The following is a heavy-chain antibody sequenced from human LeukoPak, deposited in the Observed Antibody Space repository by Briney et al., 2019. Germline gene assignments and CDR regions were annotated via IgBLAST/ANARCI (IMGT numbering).Heavy chain of an antibody. CDR1: GXTFSNYD. J-gene: IGHJ4*02. CDR2: ISYDGTDK. V-gene: IGHV3-30*18. CDR3: AKDRWTGSYYFDF. Sequence: GGSLRLSWAASGXTFSNYDMHWVRQAPGKGLEWVAVISYDGTDKSYADSVKGRFTISRDNSKSTLYLQMNSLRPADTAVYYCAKDRWTGSYYFDFWGQGALLTVSS. D-gene: IGHD4-23*01.